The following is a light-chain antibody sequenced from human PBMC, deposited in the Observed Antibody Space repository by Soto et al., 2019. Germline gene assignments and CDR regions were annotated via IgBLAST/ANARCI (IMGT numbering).Light chain of an antibody. V-gene: IGLV2-14*01. CDR1: SSDVGGYNY. J-gene: IGLJ2*01. Sequence: QSVLTQPASVSGSPGQSITISCTGTSSDVGGYNYVSWYQQHPGKAPKLMIYDVSNRPSGVSNRFSGSKCGNTASLTISGLQAEDEADYYCSSYTSSSTGVFGGGTKLTVL. CDR2: DVS. CDR3: SSYTSSSTGV.